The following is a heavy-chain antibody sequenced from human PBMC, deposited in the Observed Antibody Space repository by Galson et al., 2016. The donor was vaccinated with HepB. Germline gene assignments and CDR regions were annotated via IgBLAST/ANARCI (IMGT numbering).Heavy chain of an antibody. Sequence: SLRLSCAASGFTFSNAWMSWVRQAPGKGLEWVGRIKSKTDGGTTDYAAPVKGRFTISRDDSKNTLYLKMNSLKTEYTAVYYCTTDTVRGGQCAPGHKPPCRGARGHRGALVTHWG. CDR2: IKSKTDGGTT. CDR3: TTDTVRGGQCAPGHKPPCRGARGHRGALVTH. V-gene: IGHV3-15*01. D-gene: IGHD3-10*01. J-gene: IGHJ1*01. CDR1: GFTFSNAW.